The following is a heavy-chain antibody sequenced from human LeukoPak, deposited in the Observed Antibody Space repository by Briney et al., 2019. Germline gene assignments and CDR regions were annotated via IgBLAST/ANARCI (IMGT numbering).Heavy chain of an antibody. D-gene: IGHD3-10*01. CDR3: AGRGSGSYFDY. CDR1: GFTFSSYV. Sequence: GGSLRLSCAASGFTFSSYVMHWVRQAPGKGLEWVSAISGGGGSTYYADSVKGRFTISRDNAKNTLYLQMNRLRAEDTAVYYCAGRGSGSYFDYWGQGTLVTVSS. J-gene: IGHJ4*02. V-gene: IGHV3-23*01. CDR2: ISGGGGST.